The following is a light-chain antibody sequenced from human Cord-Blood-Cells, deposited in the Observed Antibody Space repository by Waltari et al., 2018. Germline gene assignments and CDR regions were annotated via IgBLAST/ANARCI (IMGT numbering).Light chain of an antibody. J-gene: IGLJ2*01. CDR1: SSDVGSYNL. CDR3: CSYAGSSTVV. V-gene: IGLV2-23*01. CDR2: EGS. Sequence: QSALPQPASVSASPGQSITISCTGTSSDVGSYNLVPWYQQHPGKAPKLMIYEGSKRPSGVSNRFSGSKSGNTASLTISGLQAEDEADYYCCSYAGSSTVVFGGGTKLTVL.